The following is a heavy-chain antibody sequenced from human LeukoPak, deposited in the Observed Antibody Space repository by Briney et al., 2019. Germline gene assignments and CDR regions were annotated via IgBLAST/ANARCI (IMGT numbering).Heavy chain of an antibody. CDR1: GVSISSGGHY. CDR2: IYYSGST. V-gene: IGHV4-31*03. J-gene: IGHJ3*02. CDR3: ARDRRLELLHAFDI. Sequence: SQTLSLTCTVSGVSISSGGHYWSWIRQHPGKGLEWIGYIYYSGSTYYNPSLKSRVTISVDTSKDQFSLKLSSVTAADTAVYYCARDRRLELLHAFDIWGQGTMVTVSS. D-gene: IGHD1-7*01.